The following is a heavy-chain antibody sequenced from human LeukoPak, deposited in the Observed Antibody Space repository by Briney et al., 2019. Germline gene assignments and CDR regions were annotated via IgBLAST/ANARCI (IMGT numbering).Heavy chain of an antibody. D-gene: IGHD3-10*01. V-gene: IGHV5-51*01. CDR3: AMSTMVRGVTVDY. CDR2: IYPGDSDT. J-gene: IGHJ4*02. Sequence: GESLKISCKGSGYSFTSYWIGRVRQMPGKGLEWMGIIYPGDSDTRYSPSFQGQVTISADKSISTAYLQWSSLKASDTAMYYCAMSTMVRGVTVDYWGQGTLVTVSS. CDR1: GYSFTSYW.